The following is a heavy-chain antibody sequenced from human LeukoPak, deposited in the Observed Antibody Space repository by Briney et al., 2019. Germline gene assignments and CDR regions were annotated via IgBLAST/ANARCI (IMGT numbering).Heavy chain of an antibody. Sequence: ASVKVSCKASGYTFTSYGIIWVRQAPGQGLEWMGWISAYNGNTNYAQKLQGRVTMTTDTSTSTAYMELRSLRSDDTAVYYCARDRIGTDYFDYWGQGTLVTVSS. D-gene: IGHD1-1*01. CDR3: ARDRIGTDYFDY. CDR1: GYTFTSYG. J-gene: IGHJ4*02. CDR2: ISAYNGNT. V-gene: IGHV1-18*01.